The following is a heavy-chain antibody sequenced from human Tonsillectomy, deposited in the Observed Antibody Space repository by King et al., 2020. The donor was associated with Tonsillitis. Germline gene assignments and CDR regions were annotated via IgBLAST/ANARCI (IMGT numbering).Heavy chain of an antibody. D-gene: IGHD3-22*01. J-gene: IGHJ4*02. V-gene: IGHV1-2*02. CDR2: INPNSGGT. CDR1: GYTFTDYY. Sequence: VQLVESGAEVKKPGASVKVSCKASGYTFTDYYMHWVRQAPGQGLEWMGWINPNSGGTNYAQKFQGRVTMTRDTSISAAYMDLSRLRSDDTAVYYCAKAAXYYXXSGSDXWGXGTLVTVSS. CDR3: AKAAXYYXXSGSDX.